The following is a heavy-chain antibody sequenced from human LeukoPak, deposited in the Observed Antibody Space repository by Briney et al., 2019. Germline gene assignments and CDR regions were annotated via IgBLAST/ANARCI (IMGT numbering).Heavy chain of an antibody. J-gene: IGHJ4*02. D-gene: IGHD3-10*01. V-gene: IGHV1-8*01. Sequence: MNPNSGNTGYAQKFQGRVTMTRNTSISTAYMELSSLRSEDTAVYYCARGTESGSLAPDYWGQGTLVTVSS. CDR3: ARGTESGSLAPDY. CDR2: MNPNSGNT.